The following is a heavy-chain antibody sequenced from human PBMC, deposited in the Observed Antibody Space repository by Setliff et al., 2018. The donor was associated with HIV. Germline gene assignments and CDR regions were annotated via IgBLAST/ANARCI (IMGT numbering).Heavy chain of an antibody. V-gene: IGHV4-4*08. CDR3: ARTIKEHLAVLWFDP. Sequence: SETLSLTCTVSGASITSHYWSWIRQSPGRELEWIGRIYTSGSTKYNPSLESRVTISVDTSKNQFSLRLSSVTTADTAVYYCARTIKEHLAVLWFDPWGQGTLVTVSS. D-gene: IGHD3-3*02. CDR2: IYTSGST. J-gene: IGHJ5*02. CDR1: GASITSHY.